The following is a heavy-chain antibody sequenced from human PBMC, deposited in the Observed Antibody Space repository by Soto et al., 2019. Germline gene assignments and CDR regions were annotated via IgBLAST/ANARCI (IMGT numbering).Heavy chain of an antibody. D-gene: IGHD2-21*01. CDR3: AREELNCGGDCFVY. V-gene: IGHV3-23*01. CDR2: IDGRGGVI. Sequence: GSLRLSCTASGFTFSSFAMSWVRQAPGKGLEWVSCIDGRGGVIYYADSMKGRFTTFRDNAKNSLYLQMNSLRGEDTAVYYCAREELNCGGDCFVYWGQGTLVTVSS. CDR1: GFTFSSFA. J-gene: IGHJ4*02.